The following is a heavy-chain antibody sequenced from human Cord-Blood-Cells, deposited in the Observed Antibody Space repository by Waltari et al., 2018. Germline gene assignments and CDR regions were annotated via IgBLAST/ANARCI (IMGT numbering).Heavy chain of an antibody. CDR1: GYNLTGYY. Sequence: QVQLVQSGAEVKKPGASVKVPCKVSGYNLTGYYIHWVRQAPGQGLEWMGWINPNSGGTNYAQNFKGRVTMTRDTSISTAYMELSRLRSDDTAVYYCARSRTDAFDIWGQGTMVTVSS. J-gene: IGHJ3*02. CDR3: ARSRTDAFDI. CDR2: INPNSGGT. V-gene: IGHV1-2*02.